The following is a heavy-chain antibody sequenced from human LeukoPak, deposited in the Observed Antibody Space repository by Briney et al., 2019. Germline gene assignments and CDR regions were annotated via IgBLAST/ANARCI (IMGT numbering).Heavy chain of an antibody. J-gene: IGHJ4*02. Sequence: SETLSLTCSVSGFSIGTGYSWGWIRQPPGKGLEWIRTIYHRGNTYYNPSLMSRVTISLDTSKNQFSLRLTSVTAADTALYYCAREVESWFGDLLSYFDSWGQGTQVTVSS. CDR3: AREVESWFGDLLSYFDS. CDR1: GFSIGTGYS. CDR2: IYHRGNT. V-gene: IGHV4-38-2*02. D-gene: IGHD3-10*01.